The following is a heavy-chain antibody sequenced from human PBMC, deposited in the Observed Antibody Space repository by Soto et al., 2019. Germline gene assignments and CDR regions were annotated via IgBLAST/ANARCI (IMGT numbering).Heavy chain of an antibody. CDR2: IYYSGST. Sequence: SETLSLTCTVSGGSISSSSYYWGWIRQPPGKGLEWIGSIYYSGSTYYNPSLKSRVTISVDTSKNQFSLKLSSVTAADTAAYYCARQLAVAGPFHAFDIWGQGTMVTVSS. CDR1: GGSISSSSYY. J-gene: IGHJ3*02. D-gene: IGHD6-19*01. V-gene: IGHV4-39*01. CDR3: ARQLAVAGPFHAFDI.